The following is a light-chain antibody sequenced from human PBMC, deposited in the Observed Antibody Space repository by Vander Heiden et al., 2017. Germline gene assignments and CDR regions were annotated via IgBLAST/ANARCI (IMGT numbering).Light chain of an antibody. V-gene: IGLV3-21*02. CDR2: DDN. CDR3: QIWDGKSDHVV. J-gene: IGLJ2*01. CDR1: NIRTKT. Sequence: SYVLIQPPSVSVAPGQTARIPCGGNNIRTKTVQWYQQRPGQAPVLVVYDDNDRPAGIPERFSGSNSGDTATLAISRVEAGDEADYYCQIWDGKSDHVVFGGGTKLTVL.